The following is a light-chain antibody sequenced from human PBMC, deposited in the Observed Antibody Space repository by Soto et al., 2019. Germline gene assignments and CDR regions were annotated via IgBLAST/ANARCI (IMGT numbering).Light chain of an antibody. J-gene: IGLJ3*02. V-gene: IGLV1-36*01. CDR2: YDD. Sequence: QSVLTQPPSVSEAPRQRVTISCSGSSSNIGNNAVNWYQQLPGKAPKLLIYYDDLLPSGVSDRFYGSKSGTSASLAISGLQSEEEADYYGAAWDDSLNGWVFGGGTKLTVL. CDR1: SSNIGNNA. CDR3: AAWDDSLNGWV.